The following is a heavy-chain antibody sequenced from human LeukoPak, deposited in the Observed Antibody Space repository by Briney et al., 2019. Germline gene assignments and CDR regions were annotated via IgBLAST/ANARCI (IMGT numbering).Heavy chain of an antibody. CDR1: GVTFSSYS. Sequence: GGSLRLSCAASGVTFSSYSMNWVRQAPGKGLEWVSFISSSNHYIYYADSVKGRFTISRDNAKDSLYLQMNSLRAEDTAVYYCARGRGSYYFDYWGQGTLVTVSS. D-gene: IGHD1-26*01. J-gene: IGHJ4*02. CDR2: ISSSNHYI. V-gene: IGHV3-21*01. CDR3: ARGRGSYYFDY.